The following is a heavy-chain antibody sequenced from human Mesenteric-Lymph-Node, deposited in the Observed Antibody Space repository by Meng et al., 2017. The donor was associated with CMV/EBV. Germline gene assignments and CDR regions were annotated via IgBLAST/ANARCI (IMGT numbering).Heavy chain of an antibody. V-gene: IGHV3-23*03. Sequence: ETLSLTCAASGFTFSSSAMTWVRQAPGKGLECLSVIYSGGSSTYYADSVKGRFTISRDNSKNTLYLQMNSLRAEDTAVYYCAKDVGATPYYYYGMDVWGQGTTVTVSS. J-gene: IGHJ6*02. CDR3: AKDVGATPYYYYGMDV. D-gene: IGHD1-26*01. CDR1: GFTFSSSA. CDR2: IYSGGSST.